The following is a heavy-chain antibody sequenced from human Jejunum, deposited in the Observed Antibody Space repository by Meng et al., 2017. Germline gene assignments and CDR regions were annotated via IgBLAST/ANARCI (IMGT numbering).Heavy chain of an antibody. CDR3: ARSTYGRDDCYSTNWFDP. CDR2: ISHSGNT. CDR1: GYSISSVYY. Sequence: GPLRLSCTVSGYSISSVYYWGWIRQPPGRGLEWIGSISHSGNTYYNPSLTSRVTISVDTSKNQFSLKVDSVTAADTAVYYCARSTYGRDDCYSTNWFDPWGQGTLVTVSS. V-gene: IGHV4-38-2*02. J-gene: IGHJ5*02. D-gene: IGHD2-21*02.